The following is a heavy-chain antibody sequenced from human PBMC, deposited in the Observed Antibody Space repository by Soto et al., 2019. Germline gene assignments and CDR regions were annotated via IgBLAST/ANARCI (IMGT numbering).Heavy chain of an antibody. CDR2: ISGTSIAI. D-gene: IGHD1-1*01. Sequence: EVQLVESGGGLVQPGGSLRLSCAASGFTFKTYSMNWVRQAPGKGLEWVSYISGTSIAIYYRDSVKGRFTISRDNAKNTLYLQMKSLGDEDTAVYYCATLQLGREEVFDSWGQGTLVTVSS. J-gene: IGHJ4*02. CDR1: GFTFKTYS. CDR3: ATLQLGREEVFDS. V-gene: IGHV3-48*02.